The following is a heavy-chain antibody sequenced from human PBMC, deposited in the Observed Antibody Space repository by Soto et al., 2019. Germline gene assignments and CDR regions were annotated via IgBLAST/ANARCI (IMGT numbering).Heavy chain of an antibody. CDR3: AKDPDYGDYHWYFDL. D-gene: IGHD4-17*01. V-gene: IGHV3-23*01. J-gene: IGHJ2*01. CDR2: ISNSGGST. CDR1: GFTFRNYA. Sequence: EVQLLESGGGLVQPGESLRLSCAASGFTFRNYAMSWVRQAPGKGLEWVSGISNSGGSTSYADSVKGRFTISRDNSKNTLFLEMHSLRAEDTAVYHCAKDPDYGDYHWYFDLWGRGTLVTVSS.